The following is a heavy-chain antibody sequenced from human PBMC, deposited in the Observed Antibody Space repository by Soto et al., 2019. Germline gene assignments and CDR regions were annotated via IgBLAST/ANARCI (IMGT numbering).Heavy chain of an antibody. CDR3: ALWLDHISSANFWSGPLDR. D-gene: IGHD3-3*01. V-gene: IGHV1-46*03. J-gene: IGHJ5*02. CDR1: GYIFTTYG. CDR2: INPSGGST. Sequence: QVQLVQSGAEVKKPGTSVKVSCKSSGYIFTTYGIHWVRQAPGQGLEWIGIINPSGGSTTYTQKFQGRVSMTSDASTSTAYMELSGLRSEDTAVYYCALWLDHISSANFWSGPLDRWGQGTLVTVSS.